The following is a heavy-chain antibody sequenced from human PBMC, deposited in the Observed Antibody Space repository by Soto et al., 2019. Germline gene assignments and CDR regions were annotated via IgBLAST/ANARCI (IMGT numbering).Heavy chain of an antibody. V-gene: IGHV3-21*01. CDR2: ISSSSSYI. D-gene: IGHD1-7*01. Sequence: PGGSLRLSCAASGFTFSSYSMNWVRQAPGKGLEWVSSISSSSSYIYYADSVKGRFTISRDNAKNSLYLQMNSLRAEDAAVYYCPRDPGTGTNCFDTWGQGTLVTVSS. CDR1: GFTFSSYS. CDR3: PRDPGTGTNCFDT. J-gene: IGHJ5*02.